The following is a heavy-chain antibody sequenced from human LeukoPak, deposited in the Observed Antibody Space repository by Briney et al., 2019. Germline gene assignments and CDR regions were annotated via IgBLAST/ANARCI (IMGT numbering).Heavy chain of an antibody. CDR2: VYYNGST. D-gene: IGHD6-6*01. Sequence: SETLSLTCTVSGGSIGSSSYYWGWIRQPPGKGLEWIGNVYYNGSTYYNPSLKSRVTISVDTSKNQFSLKLSSVTAADTAVYYYARHSIAARGYYYYMDVWGKGTTVTVSS. CDR3: ARHSIAARGYYYYMDV. CDR1: GGSIGSSSYY. J-gene: IGHJ6*03. V-gene: IGHV4-39*01.